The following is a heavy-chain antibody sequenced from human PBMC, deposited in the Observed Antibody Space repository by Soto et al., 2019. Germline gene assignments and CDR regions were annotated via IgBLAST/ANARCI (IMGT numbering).Heavy chain of an antibody. V-gene: IGHV3-21*01. D-gene: IGHD3-9*01. CDR2: ISSSSSYI. Sequence: PGGSLRLSCAASGFTFSSYSMNWVRQAPGKGLEWVSSISSSSSYIYYADSVKGRFTISRDNAKNSLYLQMNSLRAEDTAVYYCARPLRYFDWLSPPDAFDIWGQGTMVTVSS. CDR1: GFTFSSYS. CDR3: ARPLRYFDWLSPPDAFDI. J-gene: IGHJ3*02.